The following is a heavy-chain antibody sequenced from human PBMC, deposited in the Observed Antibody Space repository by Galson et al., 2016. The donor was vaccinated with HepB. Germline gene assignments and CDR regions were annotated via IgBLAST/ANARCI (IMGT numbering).Heavy chain of an antibody. CDR1: GYKFNNYW. J-gene: IGHJ5*01. D-gene: IGHD1-26*01. CDR2: IYPGDSGT. Sequence: QSGAEVKKPGESLKISCKTSGYKFNNYWIGWVRQMPGKGLEWMGIIYPGDSGTIYSPSFQGQVTISADKSISTAYLQWGSLKASDTAIYYCARQILMGGTLAWFDSWGQGTLVTVSS. CDR3: ARQILMGGTLAWFDS. V-gene: IGHV5-51*01.